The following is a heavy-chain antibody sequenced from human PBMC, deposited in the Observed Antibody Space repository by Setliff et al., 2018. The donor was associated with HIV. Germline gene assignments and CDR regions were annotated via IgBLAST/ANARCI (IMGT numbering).Heavy chain of an antibody. Sequence: PGGSLRLSCAASGFTFSSYSMNWVRQAPGKGLEWVSAISSGGEIMFYADSVKGRFTISRDNSKNTLYLQMNSLRAEDTAVYYCARVAETRGYSYDYRLYYYGMDVWGQGTTVTVSS. CDR2: ISSGGEIM. V-gene: IGHV3-23*01. J-gene: IGHJ6*02. CDR3: ARVAETRGYSYDYRLYYYGMDV. D-gene: IGHD5-18*01. CDR1: GFTFSSYS.